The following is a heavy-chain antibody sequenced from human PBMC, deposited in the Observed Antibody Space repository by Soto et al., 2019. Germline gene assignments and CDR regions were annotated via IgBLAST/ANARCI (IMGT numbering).Heavy chain of an antibody. Sequence: SETLSVTCTVSGGSISSGGYYWSWIRQHPGKGLEWIGYIYYSGSTYYNPSLKSRVTISVDTSKNQFSLKLSSVTAADTAVYYCAHFRMDAFDIWGQGTMVTVSS. D-gene: IGHD2-15*01. J-gene: IGHJ3*02. CDR3: AHFRMDAFDI. CDR1: GGSISSGGYY. CDR2: IYYSGST. V-gene: IGHV4-31*03.